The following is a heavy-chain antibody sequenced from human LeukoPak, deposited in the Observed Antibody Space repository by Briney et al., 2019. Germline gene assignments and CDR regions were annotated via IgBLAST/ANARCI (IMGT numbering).Heavy chain of an antibody. CDR3: ARGGTVRNGMDV. CDR1: GGSISSYY. CDR2: IYYSGST. Sequence: PSETLSLTCTVSGGSISSYYWSWIRQPPGKGPEWIGYIYYSGSTNYNPSLKSRVTISVDTSRNQFSLKLSSVTAADTAVYYCARGGTVRNGMDVWGQGTTVTVSS. J-gene: IGHJ6*02. V-gene: IGHV4-59*01. D-gene: IGHD1-26*01.